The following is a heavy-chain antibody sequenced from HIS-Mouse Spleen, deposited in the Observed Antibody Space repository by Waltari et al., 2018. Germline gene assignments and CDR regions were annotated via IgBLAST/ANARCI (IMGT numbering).Heavy chain of an antibody. CDR1: GFTFDDYA. V-gene: IGHV3-43D*03. CDR2: ISWDGGST. D-gene: IGHD3-10*01. CDR3: AKDRDGSGSYSDY. Sequence: EVQLVESGGVVVQPGGSLRLSCAASGFTFDDYAIHWVRQAPGKGLEWVSLISWDGGSTYYADSVKGRFTISRDNSKNSLYLQMNSLRAEDTALYYCAKDRDGSGSYSDYWGQGTLVTVSS. J-gene: IGHJ4*02.